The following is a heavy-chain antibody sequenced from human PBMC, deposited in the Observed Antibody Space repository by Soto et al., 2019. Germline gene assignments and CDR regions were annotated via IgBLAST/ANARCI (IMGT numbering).Heavy chain of an antibody. CDR1: GGSISSGGYS. D-gene: IGHD4-17*01. J-gene: IGHJ4*02. Sequence: QLQLQESGSGLVKPSQTLSLTCAVSGGSISSGGYSWSWIRQPPGKVLEWIGYIYHSGNTYYNPSLKSRVTISVDRSKNQFSLNLTSVTDADTAMYYCARGDYGPYYFDYWGQGTLVTVSS. CDR2: IYHSGNT. V-gene: IGHV4-30-2*01. CDR3: ARGDYGPYYFDY.